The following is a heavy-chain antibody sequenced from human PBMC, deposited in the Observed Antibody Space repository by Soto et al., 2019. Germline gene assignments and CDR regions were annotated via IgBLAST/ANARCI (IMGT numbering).Heavy chain of an antibody. Sequence: EVQLVESGGGLVQPGGSLRVSCAASGLTVSNNSMNWVRKAPGKGLEWVSITFSGGSTYYADSVKCRFTISRDNSKNTLHLQMNSLTAEDTAVYYCARAGVYSSANMDVWVKGATVTVSS. J-gene: IGHJ6*03. V-gene: IGHV3-66*01. CDR3: ARAGVYSSANMDV. D-gene: IGHD6-25*01. CDR2: TFSGGST. CDR1: GLTVSNNS.